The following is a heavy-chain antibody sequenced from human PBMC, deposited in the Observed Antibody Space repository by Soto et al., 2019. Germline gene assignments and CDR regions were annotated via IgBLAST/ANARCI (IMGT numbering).Heavy chain of an antibody. Sequence: SETLSLTCTVSGGSISSYYWSWIRQPPGKGLEWIGYIYYSGSTNYNPSLKSRVTISVDTSKNQFSLKLSSVTAADTAVYYCARVILASAHWFDPWGQGTLVTVSS. CDR1: GGSISSYY. D-gene: IGHD3-3*01. CDR2: IYYSGST. V-gene: IGHV4-59*01. CDR3: ARVILASAHWFDP. J-gene: IGHJ5*02.